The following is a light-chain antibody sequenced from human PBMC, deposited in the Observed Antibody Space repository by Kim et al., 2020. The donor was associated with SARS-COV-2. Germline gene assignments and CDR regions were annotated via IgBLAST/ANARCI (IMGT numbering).Light chain of an antibody. J-gene: IGKJ1*01. Sequence: GDGGCITCRASQTINNYLNWYQQKPGKAPKLLIYTASNLESGVPSRFSGSGSGTLFTLTISSLQLEDFATYYCQQSYGARTFGQGTKVDIK. CDR2: TAS. CDR3: QQSYGART. CDR1: QTINNY. V-gene: IGKV1-39*01.